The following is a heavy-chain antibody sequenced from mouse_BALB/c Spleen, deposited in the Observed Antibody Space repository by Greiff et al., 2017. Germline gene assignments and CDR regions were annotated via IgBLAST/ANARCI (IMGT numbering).Heavy chain of an antibody. CDR3: AAYYGSSYGYFDV. CDR2: ISYDGSN. Sequence: EVQLVESGPGLVKPSQSLSLTCSVTGYSITSGYYWNWIRQFPGNKLEWMGYISYDGSNNYNPSLKNRISITRDTSKNQFFLKLNSVTTEDTATYYCAAYYGSSYGYFDVWGAGTTVTVSS. CDR1: GYSITSGYY. D-gene: IGHD1-1*01. J-gene: IGHJ1*01. V-gene: IGHV3-6*02.